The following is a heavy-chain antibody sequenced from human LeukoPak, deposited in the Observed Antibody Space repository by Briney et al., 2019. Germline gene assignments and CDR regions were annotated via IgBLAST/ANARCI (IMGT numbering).Heavy chain of an antibody. D-gene: IGHD4-23*01. V-gene: IGHV3-23*01. Sequence: PGGSLRLSCAASAFTFSNYAMSWVRQAPGKGLEWVSGMSGSGGVTYYADSVKGRFTISRDNSMKTLYLQMNSLRAEDTAVYSCAKEIVPYGGKSNWDRGAFDIWGQGTMVTVSS. CDR2: MSGSGGVT. CDR3: AKEIVPYGGKSNWDRGAFDI. J-gene: IGHJ3*02. CDR1: AFTFSNYA.